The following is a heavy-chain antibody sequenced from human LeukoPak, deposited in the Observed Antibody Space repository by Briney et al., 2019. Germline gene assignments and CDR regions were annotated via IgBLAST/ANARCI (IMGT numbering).Heavy chain of an antibody. CDR1: GFTFSSYV. Sequence: GGSLRLSCAASGFTFSSYVMHWVRQAPGKGLEWVAIISYDGSNEYYADSVKGRFTISRDNSKNTLYLQMNSLRAADTAIYYCARGRPESPFDPWGQGTLVTVSS. V-gene: IGHV3-30*04. CDR3: ARGRPESPFDP. J-gene: IGHJ5*02. CDR2: ISYDGSNE. D-gene: IGHD1-1*01.